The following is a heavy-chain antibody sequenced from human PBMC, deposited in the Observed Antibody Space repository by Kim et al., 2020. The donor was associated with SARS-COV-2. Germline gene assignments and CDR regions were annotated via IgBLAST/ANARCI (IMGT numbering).Heavy chain of an antibody. CDR3: ARVMSRFFDY. CDR1: GFTFSSYA. Sequence: GGSLRLSCAASGFTFSSYAMHWVRQAPGKGLEWVAVISYDGSNKYYADSVKGRFTISRDNSKNTLYLQMNSLRAEDTAVYYCARVMSRFFDYWGQGTLVT. J-gene: IGHJ4*02. D-gene: IGHD4-17*01. CDR2: ISYDGSNK. V-gene: IGHV3-30*04.